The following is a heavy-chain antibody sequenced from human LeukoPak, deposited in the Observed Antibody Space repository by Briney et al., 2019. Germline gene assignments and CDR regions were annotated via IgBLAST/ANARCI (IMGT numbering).Heavy chain of an antibody. J-gene: IGHJ4*02. CDR2: INHSGST. CDR3: ARGGYYGSGSYYISLFDY. V-gene: IGHV4-39*07. CDR1: GVSISSSNSY. Sequence: SETLSLTCTVSGVSISSSNSYWGWIRQPPGKGLEWIGEINHSGSTNYNPSLKSRVTISVDTSKNQFSLKLSSVTAADTAVYYCARGGYYGSGSYYISLFDYWGQGTLVTVSS. D-gene: IGHD3-10*01.